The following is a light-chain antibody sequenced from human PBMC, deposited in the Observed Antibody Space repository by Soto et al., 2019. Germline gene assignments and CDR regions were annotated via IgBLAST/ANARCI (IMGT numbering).Light chain of an antibody. V-gene: IGKV3-20*01. CDR1: QSVTRSF. Sequence: EIVLTQSPGTLSLSPGERVTLSCRASQSVTRSFLAWYQQKPGQAPRLLIYGASSRATGIPDRFSGSGSGTDFTRTISRLEPEDFAVYYCHQYGSSPQAYGPGTKVDIK. CDR2: GAS. J-gene: IGKJ3*01. CDR3: HQYGSSPQA.